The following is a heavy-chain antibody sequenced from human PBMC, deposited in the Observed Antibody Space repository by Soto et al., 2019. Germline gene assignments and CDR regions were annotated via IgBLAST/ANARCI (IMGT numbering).Heavy chain of an antibody. V-gene: IGHV3-21*01. Sequence: EVQLVESGGGLVKPGGSLRLSCAASGFTFSSYSMNWVRQAPGKGLEGVSSISSSSSYIYYADSVKGRFTISRDNAKNSLYLQMNSLRAEDTAVYYCARLSRDDAFDIWGQGTMVTVSS. CDR1: GFTFSSYS. CDR2: ISSSSSYI. J-gene: IGHJ3*02. CDR3: ARLSRDDAFDI.